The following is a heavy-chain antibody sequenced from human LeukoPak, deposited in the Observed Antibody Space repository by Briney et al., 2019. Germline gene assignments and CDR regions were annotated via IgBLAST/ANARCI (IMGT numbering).Heavy chain of an antibody. J-gene: IGHJ4*02. Sequence: GASVKVSCKASGYTFSSYGIAWVRQAPGQGLEWMGWISGYNGNTNYAQKLQGRVSMTTDTSPTTAYMELRSLTSDDTALYYCARSSLGTITAGPFDYWGQGTLVTVSS. CDR1: GYTFSSYG. CDR3: ARSSLGTITAGPFDY. CDR2: ISGYNGNT. V-gene: IGHV1-18*01. D-gene: IGHD5-12*01.